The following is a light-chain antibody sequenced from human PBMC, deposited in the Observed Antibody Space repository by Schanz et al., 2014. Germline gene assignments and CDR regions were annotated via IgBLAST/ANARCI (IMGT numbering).Light chain of an antibody. Sequence: QSALTQPPSASGSPGQSVTISCTGTSSDVGGYNQVSWYQQHPGKAPKLMIYDVSKRPSGVPDRFSGSKSGNTASLTISGLQAEDEADYYCCSYAGSTTYWLFGGGTKLTVL. CDR3: CSYAGSTTYWL. CDR1: SSDVGGYNQ. V-gene: IGLV2-8*01. CDR2: DVS. J-gene: IGLJ3*02.